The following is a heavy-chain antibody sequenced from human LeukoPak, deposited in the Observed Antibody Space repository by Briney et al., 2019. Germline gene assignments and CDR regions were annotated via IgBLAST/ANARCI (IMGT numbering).Heavy chain of an antibody. CDR2: IKSKTDGGTT. Sequence: PGGSLRLSCAASGYTFNNAWMNWVRQAPGKGLEWVGRIKSKTDGGTTDYAAPVKGRFTISRDGSKNTLYLQMNSLKTEDTAVYYCTTGYFDSSGIYAFDIWGQGTMVTVSS. D-gene: IGHD3-22*01. CDR1: GYTFNNAW. J-gene: IGHJ3*02. V-gene: IGHV3-15*01. CDR3: TTGYFDSSGIYAFDI.